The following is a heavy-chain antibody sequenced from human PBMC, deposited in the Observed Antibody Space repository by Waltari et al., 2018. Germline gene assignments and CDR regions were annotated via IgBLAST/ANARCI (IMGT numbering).Heavy chain of an antibody. Sequence: QLQLQESGPGLVKPSETLSLTCTVSGGSISSSNYYWGWIRQPPGKGLEWIGSIYYSGSTYYNPSLKSRVTISVDTSKNQFSLKLSSVTAADTAVYYCASIAAAAPFFDYWGQGTLVIVSS. D-gene: IGHD6-13*01. CDR1: GGSISSSNYY. V-gene: IGHV4-39*07. CDR2: IYYSGST. J-gene: IGHJ4*02. CDR3: ASIAAAAPFFDY.